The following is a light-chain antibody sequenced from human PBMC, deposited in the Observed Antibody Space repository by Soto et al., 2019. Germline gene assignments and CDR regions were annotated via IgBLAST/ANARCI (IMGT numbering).Light chain of an antibody. J-gene: IGKJ2*01. CDR3: QQYSSYYT. CDR1: QSISSW. V-gene: IGKV1-5*01. CDR2: DAS. Sequence: DIQMTQSPSTLSASVGDRVTITCRASQSISSWLAWYQQKPGKAPELLIYDASSLENGVPSRFSGSGSGTEFPITISSLQPDDFATYYCQQYSSYYTFGQGTKLEIK.